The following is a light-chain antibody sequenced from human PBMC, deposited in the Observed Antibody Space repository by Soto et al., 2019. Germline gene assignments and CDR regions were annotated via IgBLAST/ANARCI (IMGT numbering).Light chain of an antibody. CDR2: GAP. V-gene: IGKV3D-15*01. CDR1: QSVSSN. J-gene: IGKJ5*01. CDR3: QQYSNWPPIT. Sequence: EIVMTQSPATLSVSPGERATLSCRASQSVSSNLAWYQQKPGQAPRLLIYGAPTRATGIPARFSGSGSGTELTLTISSLQCEDVPVYYCQQYSNWPPITFGQGTRLEIK.